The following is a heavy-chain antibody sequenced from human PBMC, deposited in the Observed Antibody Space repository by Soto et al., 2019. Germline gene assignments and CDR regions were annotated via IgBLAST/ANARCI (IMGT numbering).Heavy chain of an antibody. CDR1: GFTFSSYG. Sequence: GGSLRLSCAASGFTFSSYGMHWVRQAPGKGLERVAVIWYDGSNKYYADSVKGRFTISRDNSKNTLYLQMNSLRAEDTAVYYCAKDQGSSWYEIDYWGQGTLVTVSS. V-gene: IGHV3-33*06. CDR3: AKDQGSSWYEIDY. J-gene: IGHJ4*02. CDR2: IWYDGSNK. D-gene: IGHD6-13*01.